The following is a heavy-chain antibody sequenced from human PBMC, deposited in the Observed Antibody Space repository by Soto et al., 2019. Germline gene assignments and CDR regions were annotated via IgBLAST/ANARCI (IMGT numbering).Heavy chain of an antibody. D-gene: IGHD6-13*01. CDR1: GFTFSSYA. J-gene: IGHJ4*02. CDR3: ARDGEAAAGTQGY. CDR2: ISGSGGST. V-gene: IGHV3-23*01. Sequence: GSLRLSCAASGFTFSSYAMSWVRQAPGKGLEWVSAISGSGGSTYYADSVKGRFTISRDNSKNTLYLQMNSLRDEDTAVYYCARDGEAAAGTQGYWGQGTLVTVSS.